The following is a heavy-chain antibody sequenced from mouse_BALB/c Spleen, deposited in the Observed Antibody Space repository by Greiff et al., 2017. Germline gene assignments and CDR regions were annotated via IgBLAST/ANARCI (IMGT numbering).Heavy chain of an antibody. CDR1: GYTFTSYW. CDR2: INPSTGYT. V-gene: IGHV1-7*01. CDR3: YSRVDGYYGYAMDY. J-gene: IGHJ4*01. D-gene: IGHD2-3*01. Sequence: QVQLQQSGAELAKPGASVKMSCKASGYTFTSYWMPWVKQRPGQGLEWIGYINPSTGYTEYNQKFKDKATLTTDKSSSTAYLQLSSLTSEDADIYYYYSRVDGYYGYAMDYWGQGTSVTVSS.